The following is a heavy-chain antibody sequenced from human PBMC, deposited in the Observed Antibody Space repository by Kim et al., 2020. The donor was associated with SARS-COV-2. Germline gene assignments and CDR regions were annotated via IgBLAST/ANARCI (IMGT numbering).Heavy chain of an antibody. D-gene: IGHD2-15*01. J-gene: IGHJ6*02. Sequence: VKGRFTISRDNSKNTLYLQMNSLRAEDTAVYYCAKDRVAPTLYYYYGMDVWGQGTTVTVSS. CDR3: AKDRVAPTLYYYYGMDV. V-gene: IGHV3-23*01.